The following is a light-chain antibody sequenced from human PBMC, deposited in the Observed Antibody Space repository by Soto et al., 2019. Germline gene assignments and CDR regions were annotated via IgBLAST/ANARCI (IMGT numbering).Light chain of an antibody. V-gene: IGKV3-20*01. CDR2: GAS. J-gene: IGKJ1*01. CDR3: QQFGASLTWT. Sequence: EIVLTQSPATLSLSPGERATLSCRASQSVSSYLAWYQQKPGQPPRLLIYGASSRATGTPDRLSGSGSGTDFTLTISRLEPEDFAVYYCQQFGASLTWTFGQGTKVDIK. CDR1: QSVSSY.